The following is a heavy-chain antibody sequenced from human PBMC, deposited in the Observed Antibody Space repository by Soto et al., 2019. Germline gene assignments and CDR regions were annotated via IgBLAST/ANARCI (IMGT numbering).Heavy chain of an antibody. CDR3: ARLSRSYYDYFLWCYGDYPDPFDF. CDR1: GYTFTSYG. D-gene: IGHD3-16*01. V-gene: IGHV1-18*01. CDR2: ISAYNGNT. Sequence: ASVKVSCKASGYTFTSYGISWVRQAPGQGLEWMGWISAYNGNTNYAQKLQGRVTMTTDTSTSTAYMELRSLRSDDTAVYYCARLSRSYYDYFLWCYGDYPDPFDFWGQGALVTVSS. J-gene: IGHJ3*01.